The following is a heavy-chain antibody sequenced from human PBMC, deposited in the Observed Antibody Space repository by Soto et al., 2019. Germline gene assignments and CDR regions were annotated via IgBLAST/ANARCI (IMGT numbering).Heavy chain of an antibody. V-gene: IGHV4-34*01. Sequence: SETLSLTCAVYGGSFSGYYWSWIRQPPGKGLEWIGEINHSGSTNYNPSLKSRVTISVDTSKNQFSLKLSSVTAADTAVYYCASFYGSGKRIYHGLDFWGQGTTVTGS. CDR1: GGSFSGYY. D-gene: IGHD3-10*01. CDR3: ASFYGSGKRIYHGLDF. J-gene: IGHJ6*02. CDR2: INHSGST.